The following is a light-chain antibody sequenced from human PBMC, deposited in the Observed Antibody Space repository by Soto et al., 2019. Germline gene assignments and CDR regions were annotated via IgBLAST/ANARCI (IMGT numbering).Light chain of an antibody. V-gene: IGKV3-11*01. J-gene: IGKJ2*01. CDR1: QSVSIS. CDR2: DAS. CDR3: QQRSNWPRT. Sequence: EIVLTQSPATLSLSPGERATLSCRASQSVSISLGWYQQIPGQAPRLLIYDASNRATGIPARFSGSGSGTDFTLTISSLEPEDFAVYYCQQRSNWPRTFGQGTKLEIK.